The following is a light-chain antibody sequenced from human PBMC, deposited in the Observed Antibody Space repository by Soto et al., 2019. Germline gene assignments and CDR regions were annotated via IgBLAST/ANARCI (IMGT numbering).Light chain of an antibody. J-gene: IGLJ2*01. CDR3: SSYTSGSTVV. CDR2: DVS. CDR1: SSDVGAYNF. Sequence: QSALTQPASVSGSPGQSITISCTGTSSDVGAYNFVSWYQQHPGKVPKLMIYDVSYRPSGVSNRFSGSKSGNTASLTISGLPAEEEADYYCSSYTSGSTVVFGGGTKLTVL. V-gene: IGLV2-14*01.